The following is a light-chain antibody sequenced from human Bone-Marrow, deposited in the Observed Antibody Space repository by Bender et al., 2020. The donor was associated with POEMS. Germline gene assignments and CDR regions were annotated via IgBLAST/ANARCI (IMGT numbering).Light chain of an antibody. J-gene: IGLJ2*01. CDR2: EDT. CDR3: CSYVGSRTVV. Sequence: QSALTQPASVSGSPGQSITISCTGTISNFRTYNYVSWYQQHTGKAPKLLIYEDTQRPSGISFRFSGSKSGSTASLTISDLQAEDEADYFCCSYVGSRTVVFGGGTKLTVL. CDR1: ISNFRTYNY. V-gene: IGLV2-23*02.